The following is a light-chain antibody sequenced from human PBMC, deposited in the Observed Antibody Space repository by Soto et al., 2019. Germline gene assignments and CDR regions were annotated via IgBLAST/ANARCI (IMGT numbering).Light chain of an antibody. CDR3: SSYTAYTTLWV. CDR2: GVS. J-gene: IGLJ3*02. CDR1: ASDIGNYNY. V-gene: IGLV2-14*01. Sequence: QSVLAQPSSLSGSPGQSITISCTGTASDIGNYNYVSWYQQHPGKAPKLIIYGVSNRPSGVSNRFSGSKSGNAASLTISGLQAEDEADYYCSSYTAYTTLWVFGGGTK.